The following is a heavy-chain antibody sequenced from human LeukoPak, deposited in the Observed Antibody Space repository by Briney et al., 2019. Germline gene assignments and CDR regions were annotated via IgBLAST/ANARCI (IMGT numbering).Heavy chain of an antibody. CDR2: ISYDGSNK. D-gene: IGHD1-26*01. J-gene: IGHJ4*02. V-gene: IGHV3-30*04. CDR3: ARQVIVGAGKLDY. CDR1: GFTFSSYA. Sequence: ESGGSLRLSCAASGFTFSSYAMHWVRQAPGKGLEWAAVISYDGSNKYYADSVKGRFTISRDNSKNTLYLQMNSLRAEDTAVYYCARQVIVGAGKLDYWGQGTLVTVSS.